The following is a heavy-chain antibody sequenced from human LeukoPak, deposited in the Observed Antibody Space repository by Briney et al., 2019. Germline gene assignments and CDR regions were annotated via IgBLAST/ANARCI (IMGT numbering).Heavy chain of an antibody. CDR1: GGTFSSYA. Sequence: SVKVSCKASGGTFSSYAISWVRQAPGQGLEWMGRIIPILGIANYAQKFQGRVTITADKSTSTAYMELSSLRSEDTAVYYCARVVTMIPTPENDWFDPWGQGTLVTVSS. D-gene: IGHD3-22*01. CDR3: ARVVTMIPTPENDWFDP. CDR2: IIPILGIA. V-gene: IGHV1-69*04. J-gene: IGHJ5*02.